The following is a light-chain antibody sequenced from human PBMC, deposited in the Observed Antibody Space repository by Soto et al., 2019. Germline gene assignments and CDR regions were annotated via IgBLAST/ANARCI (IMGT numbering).Light chain of an antibody. CDR3: QQYGSSPIT. CDR2: GAS. V-gene: IGKV3-20*01. Sequence: EIVLTQSPGTMSLSPGERATLSCRASQSIRSSYLGWYQQNAGPAPRLLFYGASSTAAGIPDRFSGSGSRTVSTLTITLLEPEDSVVYCCQQYGSSPITFGGGTKVDIK. CDR1: QSIRSSY. J-gene: IGKJ4*01.